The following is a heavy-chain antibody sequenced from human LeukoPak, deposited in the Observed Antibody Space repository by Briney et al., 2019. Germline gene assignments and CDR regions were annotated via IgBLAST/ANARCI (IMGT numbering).Heavy chain of an antibody. CDR3: ARDRAGLRRTGNYYYMDV. V-gene: IGHV4-59*01. D-gene: IGHD6-19*01. Sequence: SETLSLTCTVSGGSISSYYWSWIRQPPGKGLEWIGYIYYSGSTNYNPSLKSRVTISVDTSKNQFSLKLSSVTAADTAVYYCARDRAGLRRTGNYYYMDVWGKGTTVTVSS. CDR2: IYYSGST. J-gene: IGHJ6*03. CDR1: GGSISSYY.